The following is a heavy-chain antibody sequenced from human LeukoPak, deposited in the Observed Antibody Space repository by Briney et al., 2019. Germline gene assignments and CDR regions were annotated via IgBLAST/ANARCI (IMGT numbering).Heavy chain of an antibody. CDR2: INPNSGGT. CDR3: AREAMEDGGSGSYAQYYFDY. D-gene: IGHD3-10*01. Sequence: ASVKVSCKASGYTFTGYYMHWVRQAPGQGLEWMGWINPNSGGTNYAQKFQGWVTMTRDTSISTAYMELSRLRSDDTAVYYCAREAMEDGGSGSYAQYYFDYWGQGTLVTVSS. V-gene: IGHV1-2*04. J-gene: IGHJ4*02. CDR1: GYTFTGYY.